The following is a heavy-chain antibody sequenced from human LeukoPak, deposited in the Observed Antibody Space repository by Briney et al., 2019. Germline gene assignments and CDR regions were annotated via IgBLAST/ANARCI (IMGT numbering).Heavy chain of an antibody. V-gene: IGHV4-34*01. CDR3: AKSGSYYGSTSG. D-gene: IGHD3-10*01. Sequence: SETLSLTCAVYGGSFSGYYWSWIRQPPGKELEWIGEINHSGSTNYNPSLKSRVTISVDTSKNQFSLKLTSVTAADTAVYYCAKSGSYYGSTSGWGQGTLVTVSP. CDR2: INHSGST. J-gene: IGHJ4*02. CDR1: GGSFSGYY.